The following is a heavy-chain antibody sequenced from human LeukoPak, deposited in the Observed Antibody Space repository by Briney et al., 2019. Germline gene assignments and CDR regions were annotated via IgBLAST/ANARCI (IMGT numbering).Heavy chain of an antibody. CDR2: ISQDGSEK. Sequence: GGSLRLSCAASGFTFTSYVMHWVRQAPGKGLEWVAFISQDGSEKNYADSVKGRFTISRDNPKDTLYLQMDSLRAEDTAVYYCAREGGFDSSAYYGFDYWGQGTLVTVSS. V-gene: IGHV3-30*01. CDR3: AREGGFDSSAYYGFDY. CDR1: GFTFTSYV. J-gene: IGHJ4*02. D-gene: IGHD3-22*01.